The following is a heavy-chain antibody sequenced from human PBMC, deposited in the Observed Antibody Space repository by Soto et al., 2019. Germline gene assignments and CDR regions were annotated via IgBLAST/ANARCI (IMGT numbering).Heavy chain of an antibody. Sequence: GGSLRLSCAASGFTFSSYAMHWVRQAPGKGLEWVAVISYDGSNKYYADSVKGRFTISRDNSKNTLYLQMNSLRAEDTAVYYCAKEKDTAKTYFDYWGQGTLVTVSS. CDR1: GFTFSSYA. CDR3: AKEKDTAKTYFDY. V-gene: IGHV3-30-3*01. D-gene: IGHD5-18*01. J-gene: IGHJ4*02. CDR2: ISYDGSNK.